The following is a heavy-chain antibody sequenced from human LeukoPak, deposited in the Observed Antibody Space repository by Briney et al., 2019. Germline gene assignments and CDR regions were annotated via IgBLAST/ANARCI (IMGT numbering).Heavy chain of an antibody. CDR3: ARDRRYYGMDV. CDR2: IYYSGST. V-gene: IGHV4-30-4*01. CDR1: GGSISSGDYY. J-gene: IGHJ6*02. Sequence: SETLSLTCTVSGGSISSGDYYWSWIRQPPGKGLEWIGYIYYSGSTYYNPPLKSRVTISVDTSKNQFSLKLSSVTAADTAVYYCARDRRYYGMDVWGQGTTVTVSS.